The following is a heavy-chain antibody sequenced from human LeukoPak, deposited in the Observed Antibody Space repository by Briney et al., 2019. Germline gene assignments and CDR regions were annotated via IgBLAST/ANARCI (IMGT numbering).Heavy chain of an antibody. CDR3: TRSGHAGERDY. D-gene: IGHD1-1*01. J-gene: IGHJ4*02. CDR1: GYTFTSYY. V-gene: IGHV1-46*01. Sequence: ASVKVSCKASGYTFTSYYMHWVRQAPGQGLERMGIINPSGGSTTYAQKFQGRVTMTRDMSTNTIYMELSSLRSEDTAVYYCTRSGHAGERDYWGQGTLVTVSS. CDR2: INPSGGST.